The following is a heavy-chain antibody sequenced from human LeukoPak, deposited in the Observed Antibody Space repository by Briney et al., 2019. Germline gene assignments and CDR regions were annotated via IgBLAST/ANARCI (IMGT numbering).Heavy chain of an antibody. CDR1: GYTFTSYD. V-gene: IGHV1-69*13. Sequence: ASVKVSCKASGYTFTSYDINWVRQATGQGLEWMGGIIPIFGTANYAQKFQGRVTITADESTSTAYMELSSLRSEDTAVYYCASLGGGSTVTTYLNYWGQGTLVTVSS. J-gene: IGHJ4*02. CDR2: IIPIFGTA. D-gene: IGHD4-17*01. CDR3: ASLGGGSTVTTYLNY.